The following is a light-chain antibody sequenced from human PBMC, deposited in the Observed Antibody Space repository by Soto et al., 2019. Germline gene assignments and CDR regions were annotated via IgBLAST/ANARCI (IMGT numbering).Light chain of an antibody. CDR2: KAS. CDR1: QSISYW. Sequence: DIQITQSLSTLSASVGDRVTITCRASQSISYWLAWYQQKPGKAPKLLIYKASSLESGVPSRFSGSGSGTEFTVTISSLQSDDFATYYCQQYDSFPYTFGQWTKLEIK. CDR3: QQYDSFPYT. J-gene: IGKJ2*01. V-gene: IGKV1-5*03.